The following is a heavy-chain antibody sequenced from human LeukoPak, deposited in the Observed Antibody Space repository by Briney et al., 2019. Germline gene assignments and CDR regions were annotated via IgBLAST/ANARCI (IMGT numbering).Heavy chain of an antibody. CDR1: GGSISSYY. CDR2: IFYSGST. D-gene: IGHD2-8*01. Sequence: SETLSLTCTVSGGSISSYYWSWIRQPPGKGLEWIGYIFYSGSTYYNPSLKSRVTISVDTSKNQFSLKLRSVTAADTAVYYCARLKGYCSNGVCYTILFDFWGQGTLVTVSS. V-gene: IGHV4-30-4*01. J-gene: IGHJ4*02. CDR3: ARLKGYCSNGVCYTILFDF.